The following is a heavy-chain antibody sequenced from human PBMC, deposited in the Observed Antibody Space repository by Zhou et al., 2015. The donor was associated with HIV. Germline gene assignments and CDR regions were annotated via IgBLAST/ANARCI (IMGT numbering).Heavy chain of an antibody. Sequence: QVQLVQSGAEVKKPGSSVKVSCKASGGTFSSYAISWVRQAPGQGLEWMGGIIPIFGTANYAQKFQGRVTITADESTSTAYMELSSLRSEDTAVYYCASRASGDPRRVGAFDIWGQGTMVTVSS. CDR2: IIPIFGTA. V-gene: IGHV1-69*01. CDR3: ASRASGDPRRVGAFDI. CDR1: GGTFSSYA. J-gene: IGHJ3*02. D-gene: IGHD4-17*01.